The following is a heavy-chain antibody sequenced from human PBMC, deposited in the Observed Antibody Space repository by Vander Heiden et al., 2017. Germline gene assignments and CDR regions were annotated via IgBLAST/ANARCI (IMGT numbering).Heavy chain of an antibody. Sequence: QINLKESGPTLVKPTETLTLTCTSSGFSITTTGVGVGWIRQPPGKALEWLAVIYWDDDKRYSASLRSRLTITKDTYRNQVVLTVANMDRLDTGSYYCAGTKNAASAYYGMEVWGQGTTVTISS. CDR1: GFSITTTGVG. J-gene: IGHJ6*02. V-gene: IGHV2-5*02. CDR2: IYWDDDK. D-gene: IGHD6-13*01. CDR3: AGTKNAASAYYGMEV.